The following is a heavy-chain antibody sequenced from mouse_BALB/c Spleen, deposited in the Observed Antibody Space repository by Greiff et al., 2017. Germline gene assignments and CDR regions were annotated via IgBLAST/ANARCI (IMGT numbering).Heavy chain of an antibody. D-gene: IGHD1-1*01. CDR1: GYTFTDYA. CDR3: ARIYGSSYAWFAY. J-gene: IGHJ3*01. Sequence: VQGVESGAELVRPGVSVKISCKGSGYTFTDYAMHWVKQSHAKSLEWIGVISTYYGDASYNQKFKGKATMTVDKSSSTAYMELARLTSEDSAIYYCARIYGSSYAWFAYWGQGTLVTVSA. CDR2: ISTYYGDA. V-gene: IGHV1S137*01.